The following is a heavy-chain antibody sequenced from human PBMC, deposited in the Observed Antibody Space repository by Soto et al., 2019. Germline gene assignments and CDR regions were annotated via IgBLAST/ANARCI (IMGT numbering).Heavy chain of an antibody. CDR3: ARAQPRYCSGGSCYPLNY. Sequence: GASVKVSCKASGGTFSSYAISWVRQAPGQGLEWMGGIIPTFGTANYAQKFQGRVAITADESTSTAYMELSSLRSEDTAVYYCARAQPRYCSGGSCYPLNYWGQGTLVTVSS. CDR1: GGTFSSYA. D-gene: IGHD2-15*01. CDR2: IIPTFGTA. J-gene: IGHJ4*02. V-gene: IGHV1-69*13.